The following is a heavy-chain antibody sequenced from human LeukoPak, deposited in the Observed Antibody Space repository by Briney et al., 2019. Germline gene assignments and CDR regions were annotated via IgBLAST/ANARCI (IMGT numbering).Heavy chain of an antibody. CDR3: ARDLYSSGWYVDY. Sequence: ASVKVSCKASGYTFTGYYMHWVRQAPGQGLEWMERINPNSGGTNYAQKFQGRVTMTRDTSISTAYMELSRLRSDDTAVYYCARDLYSSGWYVDYWGQGTLVTVSS. D-gene: IGHD6-19*01. J-gene: IGHJ4*02. CDR1: GYTFTGYY. V-gene: IGHV1-2*06. CDR2: INPNSGGT.